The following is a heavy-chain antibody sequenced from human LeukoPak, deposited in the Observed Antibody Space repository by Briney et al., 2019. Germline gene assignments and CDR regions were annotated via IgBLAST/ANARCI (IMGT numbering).Heavy chain of an antibody. J-gene: IGHJ4*02. Sequence: SETPSLTCTVSGGSISNYFWSWIRQPAGKGLEWIGRIYNSGSTNYNPSLKSRLTMSIDTSKNQFSLKLNSVTAADTAMYYCARGGGWGDLHNQYYFDYWGQGTLVTVSS. CDR3: ARGGGWGDLHNQYYFDY. CDR2: IYNSGST. D-gene: IGHD1-14*01. V-gene: IGHV4-4*07. CDR1: GGSISNYF.